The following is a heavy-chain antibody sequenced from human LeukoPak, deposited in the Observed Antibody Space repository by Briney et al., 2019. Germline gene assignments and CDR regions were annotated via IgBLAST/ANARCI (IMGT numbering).Heavy chain of an antibody. CDR1: GFTFSSYW. CDR2: ISSSGSTI. CDR3: ARDLGYDILTGYHIPYYFDY. V-gene: IGHV3-48*04. J-gene: IGHJ4*02. Sequence: GGSLRLSCAASGFTFSSYWMSWVRQAPGKGLEWVSYISSSGSTIYYADSVKGRFTISRDNAKNSLYLQMNSLRAEDTAVYYCARDLGYDILTGYHIPYYFDYWGQGTLVTVSS. D-gene: IGHD3-9*01.